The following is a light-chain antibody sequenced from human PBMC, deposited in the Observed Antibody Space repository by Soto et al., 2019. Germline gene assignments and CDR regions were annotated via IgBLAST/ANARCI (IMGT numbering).Light chain of an antibody. CDR3: QQRSDWPRIT. Sequence: EIVLTQSPATLSLSPGERATLSCRASQSVSRYLAWYQQKPGQAPRFLIYGASSRATGIPARFSGSGSGTDFTLTISSLEPEDFAVYDCQQRSDWPRITFGQGTRLEIK. J-gene: IGKJ5*01. CDR1: QSVSRY. CDR2: GAS. V-gene: IGKV3-11*01.